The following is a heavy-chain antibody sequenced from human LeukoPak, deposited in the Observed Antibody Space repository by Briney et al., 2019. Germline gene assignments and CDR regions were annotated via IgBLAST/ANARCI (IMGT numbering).Heavy chain of an antibody. D-gene: IGHD4/OR15-4a*01. V-gene: IGHV3-23*01. J-gene: IGHJ4*02. CDR3: AKDMRGIYGDYFDY. Sequence: PGGSLRLSCAASGFTFSSYATSWVRQAPGKGLEWVSGISGSGGSTLYADSVKGRFTISRDNSKNTLHLQMNSLRAEDTAVYYCAKDMRGIYGDYFDYWGQGTLVTVSS. CDR1: GFTFSSYA. CDR2: ISGSGGST.